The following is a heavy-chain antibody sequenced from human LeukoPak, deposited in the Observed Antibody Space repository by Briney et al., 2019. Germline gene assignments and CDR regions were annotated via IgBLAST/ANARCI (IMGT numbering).Heavy chain of an antibody. CDR1: GFPFSGYG. Sequence: PGGSLRLSCAASGFPFSGYGMHWVRQAPGKGLEWVAFIRFDGANIYYADSVKGRLTISRDNSKNTLYLQMNSLRLEDTGVYFCAKDRAAIFGVVHRDCLDLWGQGTLVTVSS. J-gene: IGHJ5*02. D-gene: IGHD3-3*01. V-gene: IGHV3-30*02. CDR2: IRFDGANI. CDR3: AKDRAAIFGVVHRDCLDL.